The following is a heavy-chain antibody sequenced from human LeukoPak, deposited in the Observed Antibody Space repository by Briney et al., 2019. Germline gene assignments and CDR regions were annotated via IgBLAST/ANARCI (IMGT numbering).Heavy chain of an antibody. CDR3: ARDWSSSDVPSFDY. CDR2: IKQDGSTK. CDR1: GFTFSSYC. D-gene: IGHD6-13*01. V-gene: IGHV3-7*04. J-gene: IGHJ4*02. Sequence: GGSLTLSCAASGFTFSSYCLSWVRQAPGKGLEWVANIKQDGSTKYYVDSVKGRFTISRDSAENSLYLQRTSLRAQDTAVYFCARDWSSSDVPSFDYWGQGALGTVSS.